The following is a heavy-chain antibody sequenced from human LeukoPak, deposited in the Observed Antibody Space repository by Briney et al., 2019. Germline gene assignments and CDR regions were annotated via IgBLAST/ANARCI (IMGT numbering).Heavy chain of an antibody. Sequence: PGGSLRLSCVASGLSISGQWMNCVRQAPGQGLEWVANIKHDGSEEYYVDSVKGRFTVSRDDGRNSVSLQMNSVRAEDTAVYYCGYTNNFYHWGQGTLVVVSS. D-gene: IGHD3-16*02. CDR3: GYTNNFYH. CDR1: GLSISGQW. V-gene: IGHV3-7*01. CDR2: IKHDGSEE. J-gene: IGHJ4*02.